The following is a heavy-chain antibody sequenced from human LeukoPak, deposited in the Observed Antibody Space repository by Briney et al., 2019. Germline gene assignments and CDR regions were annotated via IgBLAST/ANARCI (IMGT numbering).Heavy chain of an antibody. D-gene: IGHD1-26*01. CDR1: GGTFSSYA. Sequence: ASVKVSCKPSGGTFSSYAISWVRQAPGQGLEWMGGIIPIFGTANYAQKFQGRVTITTDESTSTAYMELSSLRSEDTAVYYCAREGGDSGSYSGRAFDIWGQGTMVTVSS. CDR3: AREGGDSGSYSGRAFDI. V-gene: IGHV1-69*05. CDR2: IIPIFGTA. J-gene: IGHJ3*02.